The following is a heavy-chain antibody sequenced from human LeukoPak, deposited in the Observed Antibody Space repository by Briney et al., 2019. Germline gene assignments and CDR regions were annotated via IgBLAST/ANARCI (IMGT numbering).Heavy chain of an antibody. CDR1: GYTFTSYG. Sequence: GASVKVSCKASGYTFTSYGISWVRQAPGQGLEWMGWISAYNGNTNYAQKLQGRVTMTTDTSTSTAYMELRSLRSDDTAVYYCAREGGDYYDSSGYYILGYWGQGTLVTVSS. CDR3: AREGGDYYDSSGYYILGY. V-gene: IGHV1-18*01. D-gene: IGHD3-22*01. CDR2: ISAYNGNT. J-gene: IGHJ4*02.